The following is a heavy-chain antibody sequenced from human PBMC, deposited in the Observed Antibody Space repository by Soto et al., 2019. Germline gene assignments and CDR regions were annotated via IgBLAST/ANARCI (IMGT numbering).Heavy chain of an antibody. CDR1: GYTLTELS. J-gene: IGHJ1*01. Sequence: QVQLVQSGAAVKKPGASVKVSCKVSGYTLTELSMHWVRQAPGKGLEWMGGFDPEDGETIYAQKFQGRVTMTEDTSTDTAYMELSSLRSEDTAVYYCATGRSDYYDSSGRNEYFQHWGQGTLVTVSS. CDR3: ATGRSDYYDSSGRNEYFQH. CDR2: FDPEDGET. D-gene: IGHD3-22*01. V-gene: IGHV1-24*01.